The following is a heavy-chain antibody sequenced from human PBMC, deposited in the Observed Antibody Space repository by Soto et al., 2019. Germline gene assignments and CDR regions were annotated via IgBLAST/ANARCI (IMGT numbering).Heavy chain of an antibody. CDR2: IYYSGST. Sequence: SETLSLTCTVPGGSISSYYWSWIRQPPGKGLEWIGYIYYSGSTNYNPSLKSRVTISVDTSKNQFSLKLSSVTAADTAVYYCARDAYYYDRYYYYGMDVWGQGTTVTVSS. CDR1: GGSISSYY. J-gene: IGHJ6*02. D-gene: IGHD3-22*01. CDR3: ARDAYYYDRYYYYGMDV. V-gene: IGHV4-59*01.